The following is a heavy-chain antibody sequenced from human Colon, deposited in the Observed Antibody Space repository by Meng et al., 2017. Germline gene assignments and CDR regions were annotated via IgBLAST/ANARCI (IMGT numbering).Heavy chain of an antibody. CDR2: IDHFGIS. Sequence: QVPIQQGVAGLLKPSETQSLAFAVSGGFFSGFYWSWIRQPPGKGLEWIGEIDHFGISNYNSSLKGRLTMSVDTSKKQISLTLTSVTAADTAVYYCATGLRHGDWFDPWGPGTLVTVSS. D-gene: IGHD4-17*01. V-gene: IGHV4-34*02. CDR3: ATGLRHGDWFDP. J-gene: IGHJ5*02. CDR1: GGFFSGFY.